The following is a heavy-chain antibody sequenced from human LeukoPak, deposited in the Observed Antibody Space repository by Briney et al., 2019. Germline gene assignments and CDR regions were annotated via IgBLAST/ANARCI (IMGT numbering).Heavy chain of an antibody. CDR3: ARVRYRLAETYIDY. CDR1: GYTFTSYA. J-gene: IGHJ4*02. D-gene: IGHD3-16*01. V-gene: IGHV1-2*02. CDR2: INPNSGDT. Sequence: ASVKVSCKASGYTFTSYAMNWVRQAPGQGLEWMGWINPNSGDTNYAQKFQGRVTMTRDTSISAAYMELSRLRSDDTAVYYCARVRYRLAETYIDYWGQGTLVTVSS.